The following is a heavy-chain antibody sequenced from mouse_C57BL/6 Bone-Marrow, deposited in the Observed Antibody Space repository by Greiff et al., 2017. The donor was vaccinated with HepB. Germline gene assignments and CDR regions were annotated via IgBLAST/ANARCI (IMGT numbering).Heavy chain of an antibody. D-gene: IGHD2-4*01. Sequence: VQLQQPGAELVKPGASVKLSCKASGYTFTSYWMHWVKQRPGRGLEWIGRIDPNSGGTKYNEKFKSKATLTVDKPSSTAYMQLSSLTSVDSAVYYCARGPKFFYYDYDEGDYWGQGTTLTVSS. V-gene: IGHV1-72*01. J-gene: IGHJ2*01. CDR2: IDPNSGGT. CDR3: ARGPKFFYYDYDEGDY. CDR1: GYTFTSYW.